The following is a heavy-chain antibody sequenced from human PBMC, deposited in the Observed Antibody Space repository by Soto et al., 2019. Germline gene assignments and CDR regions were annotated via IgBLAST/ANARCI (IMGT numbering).Heavy chain of an antibody. J-gene: IGHJ6*02. CDR2: IIPIFGTA. CDR3: AREGSIQWLLYYYYGMDV. D-gene: IGHD6-19*01. CDR1: GGTFSSYA. V-gene: IGHV1-69*13. Sequence: SVKVPCTASGGTFSSYAISWVRQAPGQGLEWMGGIIPIFGTANYAQKFQGRVTITADESTSTAYMELSSLRSEDTAVYYCAREGSIQWLLYYYYGMDVWGQGTTVTVSS.